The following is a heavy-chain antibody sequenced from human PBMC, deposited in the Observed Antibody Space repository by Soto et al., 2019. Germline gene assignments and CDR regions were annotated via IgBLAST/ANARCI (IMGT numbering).Heavy chain of an antibody. CDR2: ISSSSSTI. Sequence: EVQLVESGGGLVQPGGSLRLSCAASGFTFSSYSMNWVRQAPGKGLEWVSYISSSSSTIYYADSVKGRFTISRDNAKNSLYLQMNSLRDEDTGVYYCARENYGDYLNWFDPWGQGTLVTLSS. J-gene: IGHJ5*02. CDR3: ARENYGDYLNWFDP. CDR1: GFTFSSYS. D-gene: IGHD4-17*01. V-gene: IGHV3-48*02.